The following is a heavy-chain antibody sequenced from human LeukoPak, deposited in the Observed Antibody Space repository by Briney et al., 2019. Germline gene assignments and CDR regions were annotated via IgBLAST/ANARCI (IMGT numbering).Heavy chain of an antibody. CDR3: AKAFPGLRVWGSYPDAFDI. J-gene: IGHJ3*02. Sequence: GGSLRLSCAASGFTFSNDAMTWVRQAPGKGLEWVSAISGSYDSTYYADSVKGRFTISRDNSKNTLYLQMNSLRAEDTAVYYCAKAFPGLRVWGSYPDAFDIWGQGTMVTVSS. CDR1: GFTFSNDA. D-gene: IGHD3-16*02. V-gene: IGHV3-23*01. CDR2: ISGSYDST.